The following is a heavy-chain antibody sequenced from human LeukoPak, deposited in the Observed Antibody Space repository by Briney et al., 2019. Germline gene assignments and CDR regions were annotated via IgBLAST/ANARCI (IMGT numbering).Heavy chain of an antibody. CDR3: AKEPQVTPGRYFDY. CDR1: GFTFTSYG. V-gene: IGHV3-33*06. Sequence: GGSLRLSCAASGFTFTSYGMHWVRQAPGKGLEWVAVIWYDGIDTFYADSVKGRFTISRDNSKNTVDLQMNSLRAEDTAVYYCAKEPQVTPGRYFDYWGQGTLVTVSS. J-gene: IGHJ4*02. CDR2: IWYDGIDT. D-gene: IGHD2-21*02.